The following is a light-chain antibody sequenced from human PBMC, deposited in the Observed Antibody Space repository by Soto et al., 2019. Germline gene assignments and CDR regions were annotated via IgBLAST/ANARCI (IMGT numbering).Light chain of an antibody. J-gene: IGLJ2*01. Sequence: QSALTQPRSLSGSPGQSVTISCTGSISDVGAYNYVSWYQQHPDKAPKLMIYDVSQRPSGVPDRFSGSKSGYTASLTISGLQAEDEGDYYCCSYAGRYPYVVFGGGTKVTVL. CDR3: CSYAGRYPYVV. CDR2: DVS. CDR1: ISDVGAYNY. V-gene: IGLV2-11*01.